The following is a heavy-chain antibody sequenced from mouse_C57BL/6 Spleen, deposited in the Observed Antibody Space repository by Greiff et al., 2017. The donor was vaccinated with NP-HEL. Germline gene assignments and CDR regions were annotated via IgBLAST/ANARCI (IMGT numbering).Heavy chain of an antibody. V-gene: IGHV1-82*01. CDR3: ARSDDGYSFAY. CDR2: IYPGDGDT. Sequence: VQLKESGPELVKPGASVKISCKASGYAFSSSWMNWVKQRPGKGLEWIGRIYPGDGDTNYNGKFKGKATLTADKSSSTAYMQLSSLTSEDSAVYFCARSDDGYSFAYWGQGTLVTVSA. J-gene: IGHJ3*01. CDR1: GYAFSSSW. D-gene: IGHD2-3*01.